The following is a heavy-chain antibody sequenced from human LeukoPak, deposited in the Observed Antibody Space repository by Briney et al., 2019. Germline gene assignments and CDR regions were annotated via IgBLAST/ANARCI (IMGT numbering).Heavy chain of an antibody. J-gene: IGHJ4*02. V-gene: IGHV3-23*01. D-gene: IGHD3-22*01. CDR3: AKGSDSSGYYYVLCFDY. Sequence: GGSLRLSCAASGFTFTSYAMSWVRQAPGMGLEWVSAFSASGDSTYYADSVKGRFTISRDNSKNTLYLQMNSLRAEDTAVYYCAKGSDSSGYYYVLCFDYWGQGTLVTVSS. CDR2: FSASGDST. CDR1: GFTFTSYA.